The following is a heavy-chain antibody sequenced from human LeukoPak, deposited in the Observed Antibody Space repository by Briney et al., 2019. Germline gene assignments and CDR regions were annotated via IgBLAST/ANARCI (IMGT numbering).Heavy chain of an antibody. D-gene: IGHD5-24*01. V-gene: IGHV4-34*01. CDR3: ARIFQDGYNHLGYFDY. CDR1: GGSFSGYY. CDR2: INHSGST. Sequence: SETLSLTCAVYGGSFSGYYWSWIRQPPGKGLEWIGEINHSGSTNYNPSLKSRVTISVDTSKNQFSLKLSSVTAADTAVYYCARIFQDGYNHLGYFDYWGQGTLVTVSS. J-gene: IGHJ4*02.